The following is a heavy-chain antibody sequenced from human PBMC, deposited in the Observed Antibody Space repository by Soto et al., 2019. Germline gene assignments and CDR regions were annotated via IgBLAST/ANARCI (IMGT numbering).Heavy chain of an antibody. V-gene: IGHV3-23*01. J-gene: IGHJ5*02. CDR3: AKEADMVRGVRGWLDP. CDR2: ISGSGGST. CDR1: GFTFSSYA. D-gene: IGHD3-10*01. Sequence: EVQLLESGGGLVQPGGSLRLSCAASGFTFSSYAMSWVRQAPGKGLEWVSAISGSGGSTYYADSVKGRFTISRDNSKNTLYLQMNSLRAEDTAVYYCAKEADMVRGVRGWLDPWGQGTLVTVSS.